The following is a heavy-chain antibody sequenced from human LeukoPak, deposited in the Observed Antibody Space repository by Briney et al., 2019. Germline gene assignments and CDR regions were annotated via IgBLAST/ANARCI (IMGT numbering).Heavy chain of an antibody. D-gene: IGHD1-7*01. V-gene: IGHV3-11*01. CDR3: TRVTGTTVFDY. Sequence: GGSLRLSCAASGFTFSDYYMSWIRQAPGKGLEWVSYISSSGSTIYYADSVRGRFTIARDNAKNSLYLQMNSLRAEDTAFYYCTRVTGTTVFDYWGQGTLVTVSS. J-gene: IGHJ4*02. CDR1: GFTFSDYY. CDR2: ISSSGSTI.